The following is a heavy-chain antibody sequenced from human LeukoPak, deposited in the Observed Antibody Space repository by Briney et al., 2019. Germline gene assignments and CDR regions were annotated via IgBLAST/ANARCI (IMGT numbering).Heavy chain of an antibody. D-gene: IGHD6-19*01. CDR3: ARTYSSVRGYFDY. CDR2: IYPGDSDT. CDR1: GYSFTSYW. V-gene: IGHV5-51*01. J-gene: IGHJ4*02. Sequence: GESLKISCKGSGYSFTSYWIGWVRQMPGKGLGWMGIIYPGDSDTRYSPSFQGQVTISADKSISTAYLQWSSLKASDTAMYYCARTYSSVRGYFDYWGQGTLVTVSS.